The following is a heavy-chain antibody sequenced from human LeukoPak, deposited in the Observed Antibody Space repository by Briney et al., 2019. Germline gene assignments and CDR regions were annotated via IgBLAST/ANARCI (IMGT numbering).Heavy chain of an antibody. V-gene: IGHV4-59*01. Sequence: SETLSLTCTVSGGSISSYYWSWIRQPPGKGLEWIGYIYCSGSTNYNPSLKSRVTISVDTSKNQFSLKLSSVTAADTAVYYCARAQSIVGVYHRHDAFDIWGQGTMVTVSS. D-gene: IGHD1-26*01. CDR3: ARAQSIVGVYHRHDAFDI. J-gene: IGHJ3*02. CDR2: IYCSGST. CDR1: GGSISSYY.